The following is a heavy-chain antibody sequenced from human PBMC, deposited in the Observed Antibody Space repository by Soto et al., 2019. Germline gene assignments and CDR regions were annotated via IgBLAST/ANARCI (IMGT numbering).Heavy chain of an antibody. J-gene: IGHJ4*02. V-gene: IGHV3-48*02. CDR3: ARTLSWRRGPFDS. Sequence: EVQLVESGGGLIQPGGSLRLSCAASGFIFNTYSMNWVRQAPGKGLEWVSYISGSSQTIFYSDSVRGRFTISRDNAKNSTYLQIVSLRDEDTAVYYCARTLSWRRGPFDSWGQGTLVTVSS. CDR1: GFIFNTYS. CDR2: ISGSSQTI. D-gene: IGHD2-15*01.